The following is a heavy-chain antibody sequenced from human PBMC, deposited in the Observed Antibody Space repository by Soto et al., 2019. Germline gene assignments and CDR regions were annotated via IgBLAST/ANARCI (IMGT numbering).Heavy chain of an antibody. V-gene: IGHV3-30*18. Sequence: PGGSLRLCCAASGFSFSNYGVHWARQAPGKGLEWVAVISYDGSSKYHADSVKGRFTISRDNSKNTLHLQMNSLRAEDTAVYYCSKDRRGGRAVLDSWGQGTPVTVS. J-gene: IGHJ4*02. CDR3: SKDRRGGRAVLDS. CDR2: ISYDGSSK. CDR1: GFSFSNYG. D-gene: IGHD2-8*01.